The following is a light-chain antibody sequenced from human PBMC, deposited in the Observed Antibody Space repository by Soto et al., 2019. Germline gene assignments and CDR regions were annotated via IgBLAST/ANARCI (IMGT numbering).Light chain of an antibody. CDR1: SSDVGGYNY. CDR3: SSYTISSPGV. Sequence: QSALTQPASVSGSPGQSITISCTGSSSDVGGYNYVSWYQQHPGKAPKLMIYEVSNRPSGVSNRFSGSKSGNTASLTISGLQAEDEADYYCSSYTISSPGVFGGGTKLTVL. V-gene: IGLV2-14*01. J-gene: IGLJ3*02. CDR2: EVS.